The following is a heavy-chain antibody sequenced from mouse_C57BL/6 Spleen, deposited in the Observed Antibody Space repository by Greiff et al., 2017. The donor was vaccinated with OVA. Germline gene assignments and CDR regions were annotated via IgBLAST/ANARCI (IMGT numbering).Heavy chain of an antibody. D-gene: IGHD2-1*01. CDR2: IYPGGGDT. J-gene: IGHJ2*01. Sequence: VQLQQSGAELVKPGASVKISCKASGYAFSSYWMNWVKQRPGKGLEWIGEIYPGGGDTNYNDKFKGKATLTVDKSSSTAYMQLSSLTSEDSAVYFCARYGNYENYFDYWGQGTTLTVSS. CDR3: ARYGNYENYFDY. CDR1: GYAFSSYW. V-gene: IGHV1-80*01.